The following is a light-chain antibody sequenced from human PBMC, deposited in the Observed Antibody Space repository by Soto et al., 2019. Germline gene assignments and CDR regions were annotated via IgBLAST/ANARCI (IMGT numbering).Light chain of an antibody. V-gene: IGKV3-20*01. CDR3: QQYGSSGT. Sequence: EIVLTQSPGTLSLSPGERATLSCRASQSVSSSYLAWYQQIPGQAPRLLIYGASSRPTGIPDRFSGSGSGTDFTLTISRLEPEDFAVYYCQQYGSSGTFGQGTKV. CDR1: QSVSSSY. J-gene: IGKJ1*01. CDR2: GAS.